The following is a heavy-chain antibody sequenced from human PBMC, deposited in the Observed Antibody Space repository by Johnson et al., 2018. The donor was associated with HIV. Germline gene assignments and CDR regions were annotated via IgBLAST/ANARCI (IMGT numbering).Heavy chain of an antibody. CDR2: IKQDGSEK. CDR1: GFTFSSYW. CDR3: ATFGGWSFHAFDL. D-gene: IGHD3-10*01. J-gene: IGHJ3*01. V-gene: IGHV3-7*05. Sequence: EVQLVESGGGLVQPGGSLRLSCAASGFTFSSYWMGWVRQAPGKGLEWVANIKQDGSEKYYVDSLKGRFTISRDNAKNSLYLQMNSLRAEDTAVYYCATFGGWSFHAFDLWGQGTMVTVSS.